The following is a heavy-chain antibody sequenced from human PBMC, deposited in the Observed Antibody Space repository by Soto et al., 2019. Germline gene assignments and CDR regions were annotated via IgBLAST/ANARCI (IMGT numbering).Heavy chain of an antibody. Sequence: SETLSLTCTVSGGSISSGGYYWSWIRQHPGKGLEWIGYIYYSGSTYYNPSLKSRVTISVDTSKNQFSLKLSSVTAADTDVYYCARDVTNYFDYWGQGTLVTVYS. J-gene: IGHJ4*02. V-gene: IGHV4-31*03. CDR3: ARDVTNYFDY. CDR1: GGSISSGGYY. CDR2: IYYSGST. D-gene: IGHD2-21*02.